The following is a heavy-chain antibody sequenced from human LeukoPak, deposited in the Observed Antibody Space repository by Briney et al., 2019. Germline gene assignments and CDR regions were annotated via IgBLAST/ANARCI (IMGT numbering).Heavy chain of an antibody. J-gene: IGHJ4*02. V-gene: IGHV3-21*01. CDR2: ISSTNSYI. CDR3: ARVRYDSSGNDY. D-gene: IGHD3-22*01. Sequence: GGSLRLSCAASGFTFNSYSMNWVRQAPGKGLEWVSSISSTNSYIYYADSVKGRFTISRDNAKNSLYLQMNSLRAEDTAVYYCARVRYDSSGNDYWGQGTLVTVSS. CDR1: GFTFNSYS.